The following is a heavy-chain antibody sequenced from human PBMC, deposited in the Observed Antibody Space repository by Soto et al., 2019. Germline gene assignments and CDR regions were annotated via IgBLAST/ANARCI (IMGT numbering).Heavy chain of an antibody. CDR2: IYHSGST. CDR1: GGSISSGGYS. Sequence: SETLCLTCAVSGGSISSGGYSWSWIRQPPGKGLEWIGYIYHSGSTYYNPSLKSRVTISVDRSKNQFSLKLSSVTAADTAVYYCASGQQLVRNYWGQGTLVTVSS. J-gene: IGHJ4*02. D-gene: IGHD6-13*01. V-gene: IGHV4-30-2*01. CDR3: ASGQQLVRNY.